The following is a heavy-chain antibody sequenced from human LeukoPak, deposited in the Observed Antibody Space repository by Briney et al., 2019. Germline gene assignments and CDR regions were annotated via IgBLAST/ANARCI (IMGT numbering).Heavy chain of an antibody. Sequence: GESLKISCKGSGYSSTSYWIGWVRQMPGKGLEWMGIIYPGDSDTRYSPSFQGQVTISADKSISTAYLQWSSLKASDTAMYYCATTRSGSSTSRRAFDIWGQGTMVTVSS. CDR1: GYSSTSYW. CDR2: IYPGDSDT. D-gene: IGHD2-2*01. V-gene: IGHV5-51*01. J-gene: IGHJ3*02. CDR3: ATTRSGSSTSRRAFDI.